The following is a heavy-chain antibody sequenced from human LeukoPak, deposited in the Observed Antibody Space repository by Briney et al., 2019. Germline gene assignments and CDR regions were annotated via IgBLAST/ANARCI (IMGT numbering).Heavy chain of an antibody. CDR1: GFTFSSYA. V-gene: IGHV3-23*01. J-gene: IGHJ4*02. CDR3: AKDQGDYYDSSGYYHYFDY. D-gene: IGHD3-22*01. Sequence: GGSLRLSCAASGFTFSSYAMSWVRQAPGKGLEWVSAISGSGGSTYYADSVKGRFTISRYNSKNTLYLQMNSLRAEDTAVYYCAKDQGDYYDSSGYYHYFDYWGQGTLVTVSS. CDR2: ISGSGGST.